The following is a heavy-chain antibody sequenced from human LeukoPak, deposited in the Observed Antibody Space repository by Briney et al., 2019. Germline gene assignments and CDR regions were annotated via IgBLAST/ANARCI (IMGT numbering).Heavy chain of an antibody. J-gene: IGHJ6*02. Sequence: PSETLSLTCAVYGGSFSGYYWSWIRQPPGKGLEWIGEINHSGSTNYNPSLKSRVTISVDTSKNQFSLKLSSVTAADTAVYYCARGYKYSSSWYDGSHYYYYGMDVWGQGTTVTVSS. CDR3: ARGYKYSSSWYDGSHYYYYGMDV. V-gene: IGHV4-34*01. D-gene: IGHD6-13*01. CDR1: GGSFSGYY. CDR2: INHSGST.